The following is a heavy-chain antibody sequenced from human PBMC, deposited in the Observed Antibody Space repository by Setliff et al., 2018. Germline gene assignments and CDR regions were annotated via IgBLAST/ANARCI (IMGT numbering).Heavy chain of an antibody. CDR3: AAIVDTDWHKEFQY. D-gene: IGHD3-9*01. V-gene: IGHV1-24*01. CDR2: FDPQGGEI. Sequence: ASVKVSCKLSGNTLTELSMHWVRQAPGGGPEWVGGFDPQGGEIIYAQKFQGRITMTEDTSTNTAYMELSSLGSEDTAVYYCAAIVDTDWHKEFQYWGQGTLVTVSS. CDR1: GNTLTELS. J-gene: IGHJ1*01.